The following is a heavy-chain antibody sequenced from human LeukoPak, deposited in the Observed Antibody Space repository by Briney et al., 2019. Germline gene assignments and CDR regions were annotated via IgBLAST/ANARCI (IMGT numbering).Heavy chain of an antibody. V-gene: IGHV3-30*18. CDR2: ISYDGDNK. Sequence: TGGSLRLSCAASGFTFSSYGMHWVRQAPGKGPEWVAIISYDGDNKYYADSVKGRFTISRVNSKNTLYLQMSSLRAEDTAVYYCAKDVGDGYSYLFDYWGQGALVTVSS. J-gene: IGHJ4*02. D-gene: IGHD5-24*01. CDR3: AKDVGDGYSYLFDY. CDR1: GFTFSSYG.